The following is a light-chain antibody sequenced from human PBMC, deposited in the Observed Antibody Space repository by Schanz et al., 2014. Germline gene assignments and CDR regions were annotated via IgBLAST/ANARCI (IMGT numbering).Light chain of an antibody. CDR2: GAS. CDR3: QQRNIVPLN. J-gene: IGKJ4*01. Sequence: EIVLTQSPGTLSLSPGERATLSCRASQSISSSYLAWYQQKPGQAPRLLIYGASTRATGIPDRFSGSGSGTDFTLTISRLEPEDFAVYYCQQRNIVPLNFGGGTKVEIK. CDR1: QSISSSY. V-gene: IGKV3D-20*02.